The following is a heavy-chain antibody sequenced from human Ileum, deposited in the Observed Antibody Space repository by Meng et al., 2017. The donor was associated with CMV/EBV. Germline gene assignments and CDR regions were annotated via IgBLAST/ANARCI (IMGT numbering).Heavy chain of an antibody. CDR2: IIPIFGTA. Sequence: SGYIFTRYYMHWVRQAPGQGLEWMGGIIPIFGTANYAQKFQGRVTITTDESTSTAYMELSSLRSEDTAVYYCARGFGAMVRGVMLDYWGQGTLVTVSS. CDR3: ARGFGAMVRGVMLDY. V-gene: IGHV1-69*05. D-gene: IGHD3-10*01. CDR1: GYIFTRYY. J-gene: IGHJ4*02.